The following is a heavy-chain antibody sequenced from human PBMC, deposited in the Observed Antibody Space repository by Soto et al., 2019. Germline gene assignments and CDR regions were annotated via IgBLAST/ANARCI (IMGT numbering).Heavy chain of an antibody. CDR1: GYTFTGYH. CDR3: AHSGEVGATLMFDY. D-gene: IGHD1-26*01. Sequence: ASVKVSCKASGYTFTGYHMHWVRQAPGQGLEWMGWINPNSGGTNYAQKFQGRVTMTRDTSISTAYMELSRLRSDDTAVYYCAHSGEVGATLMFDYWGQGTLVTVPS. CDR2: INPNSGGT. V-gene: IGHV1-2*02. J-gene: IGHJ4*02.